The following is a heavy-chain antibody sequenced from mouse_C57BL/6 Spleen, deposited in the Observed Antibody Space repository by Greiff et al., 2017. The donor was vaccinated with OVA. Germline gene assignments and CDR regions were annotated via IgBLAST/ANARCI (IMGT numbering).Heavy chain of an antibody. CDR1: GFTFTDYY. D-gene: IGHD4-1*01. CDR2: IRNKANGYTT. CDR3: ARRTAYFDY. Sequence: EVKVVESGGGLVQPGDSLSLSCAASGFTFTDYYMYWVRQPPGKALEWLGFIRNKANGYTTEYSASVKGRFTISRDNSQSILYLQMNALRAEDSATYYCARRTAYFDYWGQGTTLTVSS. V-gene: IGHV7-3*01. J-gene: IGHJ2*01.